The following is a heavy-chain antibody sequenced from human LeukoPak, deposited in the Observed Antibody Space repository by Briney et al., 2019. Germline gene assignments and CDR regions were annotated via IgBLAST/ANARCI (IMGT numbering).Heavy chain of an antibody. D-gene: IGHD6-13*01. J-gene: IGHJ5*02. CDR1: GYTFTSYG. CDR2: ISAYNGNT. Sequence: ASVKVSCKASGYTFTSYGISWVRQALGQGLEWMGWISAYNGNTNYAQKLQGRVTMTTDTSTSTAYMELRSLRSDDTAVYYCARGPYSSSWYGGSVNNWFDPWGQGTLVTVSS. V-gene: IGHV1-18*01. CDR3: ARGPYSSSWYGGSVNNWFDP.